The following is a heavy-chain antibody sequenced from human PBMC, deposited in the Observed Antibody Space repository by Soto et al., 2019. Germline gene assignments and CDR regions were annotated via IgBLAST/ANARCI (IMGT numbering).Heavy chain of an antibody. CDR1: GGSISSSSYY. CDR2: IYYSGST. D-gene: IGHD6-19*01. V-gene: IGHV4-39*01. J-gene: IGHJ4*02. Sequence: SETLSLTCTVSGGSISSSSYYWGWIRQPPGKGLEWIGSIYYSGSTYYNPSLKSPVTISVDTSKNQFSLKLSSVTAADTAVYYCASNSGYSSGWTPYFDYWGQGTLVTSPQ. CDR3: ASNSGYSSGWTPYFDY.